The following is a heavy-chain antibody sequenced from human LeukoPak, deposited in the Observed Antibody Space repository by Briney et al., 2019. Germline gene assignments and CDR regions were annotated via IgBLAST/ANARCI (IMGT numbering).Heavy chain of an antibody. D-gene: IGHD6-13*01. CDR3: ARDLLAAAGNRAEYFQH. CDR1: GFTFSSYA. J-gene: IGHJ1*01. Sequence: SGGSLRLSCAASGFTFSSYAMHWVRQAPGKGLEGVAVISYDGSNKYYADSVKGRFTISRDNSKNTLYLQMNSLRAEDTAVYYCARDLLAAAGNRAEYFQHWGQGTLVTVSS. V-gene: IGHV3-30*04. CDR2: ISYDGSNK.